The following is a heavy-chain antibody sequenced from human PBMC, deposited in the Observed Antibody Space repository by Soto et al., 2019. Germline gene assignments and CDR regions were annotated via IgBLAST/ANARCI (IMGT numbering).Heavy chain of an antibody. CDR2: IYSGGST. V-gene: IGHV3-53*01. Sequence: EVQLVESGGGLIQPGGSLRLSCAASGFTVSSNHMSWVRQAPGKGLEWVSLIYSGGSTYYADSVKGRFTISRDNSENTLYLQMNCLIAEDTAVYYCAIRRGYRGYDSAFDIWGQGTMVTVSS. CDR3: AIRRGYRGYDSAFDI. CDR1: GFTVSSNH. D-gene: IGHD5-12*01. J-gene: IGHJ3*02.